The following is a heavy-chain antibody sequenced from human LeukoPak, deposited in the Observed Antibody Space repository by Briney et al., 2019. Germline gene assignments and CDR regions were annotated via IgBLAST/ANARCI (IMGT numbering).Heavy chain of an antibody. D-gene: IGHD2-21*02. CDR3: AREDLEFCGGDCYSALDY. CDR1: GGSISSYY. Sequence: SETLSLTCTVSGGSISSYYWSWIRQPAGKGLEWIGRIYTSGSTNYNPSLKSRVTISVDTSKNQFSLKLSSVTAADTAVYYFAREDLEFCGGDCYSALDYGGKETLVPVS. CDR2: IYTSGST. V-gene: IGHV4-4*07. J-gene: IGHJ4*02.